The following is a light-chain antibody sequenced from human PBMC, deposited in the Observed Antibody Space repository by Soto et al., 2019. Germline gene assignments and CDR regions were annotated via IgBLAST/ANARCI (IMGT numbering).Light chain of an antibody. J-gene: IGLJ3*02. CDR1: SGDITDNKY. V-gene: IGLV1-47*01. CDR2: RDN. Sequence: QSALTQPPSASGSPGQSVTISCTGTSGDITDNKYVSWFQQHPGKAPKLLIFRDNQRPSGVPDRFSGSKSGTSASLAISGLRSEDEADYFCATWDDSLSGWVFGGGTKLTV. CDR3: ATWDDSLSGWV.